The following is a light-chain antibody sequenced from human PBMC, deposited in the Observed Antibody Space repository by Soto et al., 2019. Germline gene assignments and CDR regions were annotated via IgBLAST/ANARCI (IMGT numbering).Light chain of an antibody. Sequence: QSVLTQPASVSGSPGQSITISCTGTSSDVGSYNYVSWYQQYPGKAPKLMIYDVSNRPSGVSYRFSGSKSGNTASLTISGLQAEDEAGYYCSSYTTSRTHVVFGGGTKLTVL. CDR1: SSDVGSYNY. J-gene: IGLJ2*01. CDR2: DVS. V-gene: IGLV2-14*01. CDR3: SSYTTSRTHVV.